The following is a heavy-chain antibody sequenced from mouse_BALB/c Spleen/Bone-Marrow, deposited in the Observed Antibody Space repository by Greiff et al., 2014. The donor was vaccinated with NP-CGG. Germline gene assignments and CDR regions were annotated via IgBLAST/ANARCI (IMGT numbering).Heavy chain of an antibody. CDR3: ARHNYGYFAMDY. CDR2: ISSGVSYT. J-gene: IGHJ4*01. CDR1: GFTFSNYD. Sequence: EVMLVEPGGDLVKPGGSLKLSCATSGFTFSNYDVSWVRQTPDKRLEWVAIISSGVSYTYYPDSVKGRFTISRDNAKNTLYLQMSSLKSEDTAMYFCARHNYGYFAMDYWGQGTSVTVSS. V-gene: IGHV5-6*02. D-gene: IGHD1-1*01.